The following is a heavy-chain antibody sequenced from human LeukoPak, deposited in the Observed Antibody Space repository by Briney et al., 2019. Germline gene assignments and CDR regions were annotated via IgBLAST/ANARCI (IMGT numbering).Heavy chain of an antibody. V-gene: IGHV4-59*01. Sequence: PSETLSLTCTVSGGSISRYYWSWIRQPPGTALEGIGYIYYTGRADYTPSLKSRVSMSVDTSKNQFSLRVNSMTAADTAVYYCARGDFWSGAPTDWGQGTLVTVSS. CDR1: GGSISRYY. D-gene: IGHD3-3*01. J-gene: IGHJ4*02. CDR2: IYYTGRA. CDR3: ARGDFWSGAPTD.